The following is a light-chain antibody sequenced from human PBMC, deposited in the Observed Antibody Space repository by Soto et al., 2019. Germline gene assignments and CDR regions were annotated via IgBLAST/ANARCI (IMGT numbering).Light chain of an antibody. CDR1: SSDVGGYNF. V-gene: IGLV2-8*01. Sequence: QSVLTQPPSASGSPGQSVTISCTGTSSDVGGYNFVSWYQQHPGKAPKLIIFEVSKRPSGVPDRFSGSKSGNTASLTVSGLHAEDEADYYCSSYAGSDNGDVFGTGTKVTVL. J-gene: IGLJ1*01. CDR2: EVS. CDR3: SSYAGSDNGDV.